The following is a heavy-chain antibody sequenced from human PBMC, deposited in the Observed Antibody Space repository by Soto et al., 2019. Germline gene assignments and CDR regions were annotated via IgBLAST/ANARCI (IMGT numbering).Heavy chain of an antibody. CDR3: ARDMGLDYSNYWVGVHQNYYYGMDV. J-gene: IGHJ6*02. D-gene: IGHD4-4*01. CDR1: GFTFSSYS. V-gene: IGHV3-21*01. Sequence: GGSLRLSCAASGFTFSSYSMNWVRQAPGKGLEWVSSISSSSSYIYYADSVKGRFTISRDNAKNSLYLQMNSLRAEDTAVYYWARDMGLDYSNYWVGVHQNYYYGMDVWGQGTTVTVSS. CDR2: ISSSSSYI.